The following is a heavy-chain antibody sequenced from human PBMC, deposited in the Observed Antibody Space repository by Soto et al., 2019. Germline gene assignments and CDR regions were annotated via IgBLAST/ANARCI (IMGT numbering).Heavy chain of an antibody. Sequence: PSETLSLTCAVYGGSFSGYYWSWIRQPPGKGLEWIGEINHSGSTNYNPSLKSRVTISVDTSKNQFSLKLSSVTAADTAVYYCARRLCDTGYLRLSWFDPWGQGTLVTVSS. D-gene: IGHD3-16*02. V-gene: IGHV4-34*01. CDR1: GGSFSGYY. CDR3: ARRLCDTGYLRLSWFDP. J-gene: IGHJ5*02. CDR2: INHSGST.